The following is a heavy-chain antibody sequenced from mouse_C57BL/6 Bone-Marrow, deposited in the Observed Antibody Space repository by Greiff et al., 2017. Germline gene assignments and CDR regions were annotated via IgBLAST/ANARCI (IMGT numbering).Heavy chain of an antibody. CDR3: AKNAGTGYFDY. CDR1: GFSLTRYG. J-gene: IGHJ2*01. V-gene: IGHV2-5*01. Sequence: QVQLQQSGPGLVQPSQSLSITCTVSGFSLTRYGVHWVRQSPGKGLEWLGVIWRGGSTDYNADLMSSLGIPKEDSKSQGFGKMNSLQAEDTAIYYCAKNAGTGYFDYWGQGTTLTVSS. D-gene: IGHD4-1*01. CDR2: IWRGGST.